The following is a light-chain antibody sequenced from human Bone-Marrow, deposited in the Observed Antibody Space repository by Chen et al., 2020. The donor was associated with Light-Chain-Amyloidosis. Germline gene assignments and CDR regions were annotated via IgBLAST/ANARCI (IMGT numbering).Light chain of an antibody. J-gene: IGLJ3*02. CDR3: QSYQGSSQGV. Sequence: NFMLTQPHSVSESTGKTVIISCTRSSGSIATNYVQWYQQRPGSSPTTVIYEDDQRPSGVPDQFSGSIDRSSNSASLTISGLKTEDEAGYYCQSYQGSSQGVFGGGTKLTVL. V-gene: IGLV6-57*01. CDR2: EDD. CDR1: SGSIATNY.